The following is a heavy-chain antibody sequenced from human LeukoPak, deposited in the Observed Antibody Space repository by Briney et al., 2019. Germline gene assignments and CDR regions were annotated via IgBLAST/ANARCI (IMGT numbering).Heavy chain of an antibody. CDR3: ALGRVDAFDI. CDR1: GGSFSGYY. J-gene: IGHJ3*02. V-gene: IGHV4-34*01. Sequence: SETLSLTCAVYGGSFSGYYWSWIRQPPGKGLEWIGKINHSGSTNYNPSLKSRVTISVDTSKNQFSLKLSSVTAADTAVYYCALGRVDAFDIWGQGTMVTVSS. CDR2: INHSGST.